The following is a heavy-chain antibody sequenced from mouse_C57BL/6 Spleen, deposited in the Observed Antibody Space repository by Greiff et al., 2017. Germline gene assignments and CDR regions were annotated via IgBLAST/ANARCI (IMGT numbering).Heavy chain of an antibody. V-gene: IGHV1-55*01. CDR2: IYPGSGST. CDR1: GYTFTSYW. Sequence: QVQLQQPGAELVKPGASVKMSCKASGYTFTSYWITWVKQRPGQGLEWIGDIYPGSGSTNYNEKFKSKATLTVDTSSSTAYMQLSSLTSEDSAVYYWARAEGGGIHEGFAYWGQGTLVTVSA. J-gene: IGHJ3*01. CDR3: ARAEGGGIHEGFAY. D-gene: IGHD1-1*02.